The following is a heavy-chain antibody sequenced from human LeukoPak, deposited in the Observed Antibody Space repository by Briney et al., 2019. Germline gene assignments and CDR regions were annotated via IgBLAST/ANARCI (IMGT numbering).Heavy chain of an antibody. CDR1: GFTFDDYT. CDR2: ISWDGGST. Sequence: GGSLRLSCAASGFTFDDYTMHWVRQAPGKGLEWVSLISWDGGSTYYADSVKGRFTISRDNSKNSLYLQMNSLRTEDTAVYYCAKDFGLRSEGAFDIWGQGTMVTVSS. V-gene: IGHV3-43*01. J-gene: IGHJ3*02. D-gene: IGHD5-12*01. CDR3: AKDFGLRSEGAFDI.